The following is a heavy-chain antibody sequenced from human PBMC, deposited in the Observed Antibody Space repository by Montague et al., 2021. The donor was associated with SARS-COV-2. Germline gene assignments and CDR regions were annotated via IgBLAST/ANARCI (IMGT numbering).Heavy chain of an antibody. CDR1: GFDFFNFD. J-gene: IGHJ4*02. D-gene: IGHD2-8*01. Sequence: SLRLSCAASGFDFFNFDMAWVRQAPGRGLEWISDISSSGATILYADSLKGRFTISRDNIQKSLYLQMISLRAEDTAVYYCATNKYCTLHDCLHGRHYFDHWGQGTLVTVSS. V-gene: IGHV3-48*03. CDR3: ATNKYCTLHDCLHGRHYFDH. CDR2: ISSSGATI.